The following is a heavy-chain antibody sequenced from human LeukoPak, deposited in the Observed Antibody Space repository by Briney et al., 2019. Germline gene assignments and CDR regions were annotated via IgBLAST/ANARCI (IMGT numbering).Heavy chain of an antibody. CDR2: ISGSGGTT. CDR1: GFSFSIYA. D-gene: IGHD3-16*02. CDR3: ARGQGGVMITFGGVIVFDY. J-gene: IGHJ4*02. Sequence: GGSLRLSCAASGFSFSIYAMSWVRQAPGKGLEWVSAISGSGGTTYYADSVKGRFTVSRDNSMSTLYLQMNSLRAEDTAVYYCARGQGGVMITFGGVIVFDYWGQGTLVPVSS. V-gene: IGHV3-23*01.